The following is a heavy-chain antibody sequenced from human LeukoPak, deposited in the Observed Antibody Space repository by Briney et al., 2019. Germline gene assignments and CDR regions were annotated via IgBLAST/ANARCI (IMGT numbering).Heavy chain of an antibody. D-gene: IGHD6-25*01. CDR2: IWYDGSNK. V-gene: IGHV3-33*06. Sequence: PGGSLRLSCAASGFTFSSYGMHWVRQAPGKGLEWVAVIWYDGSNKYYADSVKGRFTISRDNSKNTLYLQMNSLRAEDTAVYYCAKGQGSIAAPYYYYYYMDVWGKGTTVTVSS. CDR1: GFTFSSYG. J-gene: IGHJ6*03. CDR3: AKGQGSIAAPYYYYYYMDV.